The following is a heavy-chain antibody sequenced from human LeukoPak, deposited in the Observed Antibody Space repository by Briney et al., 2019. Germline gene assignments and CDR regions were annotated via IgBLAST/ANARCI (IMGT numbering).Heavy chain of an antibody. CDR1: GFTFSSYS. CDR2: ISSGSSNI. V-gene: IGHV3-21*01. D-gene: IGHD5-18*01. Sequence: GGSLRLSCAASGFTFSSYSMNWVRQAPGKGLEWVSSISSGSSNIYYADSVQGRFTISRDNAKNSLFLQMHSLRAEDTAVYYCASGGYSYGLLDYWGQGTLVTVSS. J-gene: IGHJ4*02. CDR3: ASGGYSYGLLDY.